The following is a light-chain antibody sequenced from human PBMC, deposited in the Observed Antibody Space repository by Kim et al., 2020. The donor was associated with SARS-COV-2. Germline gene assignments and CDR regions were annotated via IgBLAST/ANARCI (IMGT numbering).Light chain of an antibody. CDR2: KDS. J-gene: IGLJ1*01. CDR3: YSAADNNYV. V-gene: IGLV3-27*01. CDR1: VLAKKY. Sequence: YELTQPSSVSVSPGQTARITCSGDVLAKKYARWFQQKPGQAPVLVIYKDSERPSGIPERFSGSSSGTTVTLTISGAQVEDEADYYCYSAADNNYVFGTGTKVTVL.